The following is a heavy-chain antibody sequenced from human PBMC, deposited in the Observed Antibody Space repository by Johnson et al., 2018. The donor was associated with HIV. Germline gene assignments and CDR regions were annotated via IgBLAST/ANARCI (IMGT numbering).Heavy chain of an antibody. Sequence: VQLVESGGGLVQPGGSLRLSCAASRFTFSSYAMSWVRQAPGKGLEWVANINQDGSEKNYVDSVKGRFAISRDNAKNSLYLQINSLRAEDTAVYYCARDDCTAGICYNAFDIWGQGTMVTVSS. V-gene: IGHV3-7*03. CDR1: RFTFSSYA. D-gene: IGHD2-8*02. J-gene: IGHJ3*02. CDR2: INQDGSEK. CDR3: ARDDCTAGICYNAFDI.